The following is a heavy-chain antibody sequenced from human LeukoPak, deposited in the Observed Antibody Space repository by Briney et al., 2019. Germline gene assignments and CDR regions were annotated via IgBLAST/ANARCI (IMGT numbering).Heavy chain of an antibody. D-gene: IGHD2-8*01. Sequence: QPGGSLRLSCAASGFTFHDYAMHWVRQGPGKGLEWVSGISWRGGIISYADSVKGRFTISRDNVKNSLYLQMSSLRTEDTAFYYCVRDSVGDLIRFDLWGQGPLVTVSS. CDR3: VRDSVGDLIRFDL. V-gene: IGHV3-9*01. CDR1: GFTFHDYA. J-gene: IGHJ4*02. CDR2: ISWRGGII.